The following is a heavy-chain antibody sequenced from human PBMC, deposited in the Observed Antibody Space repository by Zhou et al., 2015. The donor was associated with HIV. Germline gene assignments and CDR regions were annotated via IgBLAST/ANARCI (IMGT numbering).Heavy chain of an antibody. Sequence: QVQLVQSGAEVKKPGSSVKVSCKASGGTFSSYAISWVRQAPGQGLEWMGGIIPIFGTANYAQKFQGRVTITADESTSTAYMELSSLRSEDTALYYCTAGPPFYDRAAYFHTWGQGTLVAVS. J-gene: IGHJ1*01. V-gene: IGHV1-69*12. CDR3: TAGPPFYDRAAYFHT. D-gene: IGHD3-16*01. CDR1: GGTFSSYA. CDR2: IIPIFGTA.